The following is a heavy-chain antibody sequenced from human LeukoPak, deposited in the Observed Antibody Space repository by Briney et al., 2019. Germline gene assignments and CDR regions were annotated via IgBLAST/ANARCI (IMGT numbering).Heavy chain of an antibody. CDR2: INWNGGST. CDR3: ARDRDGVYSSSRSIYYYYYMDV. V-gene: IGHV3-20*04. J-gene: IGHJ6*03. CDR1: GFTFDDYG. Sequence: GGSLRLSCAASGFTFDDYGMSWVRQAPGKGLEWVSGINWNGGSTGYADSVKGRFTISRDNAKNSLYLQMNSLRAEDTAVYYCARDRDGVYSSSRSIYYYYYMDVWGKGTTVTVSS. D-gene: IGHD6-6*01.